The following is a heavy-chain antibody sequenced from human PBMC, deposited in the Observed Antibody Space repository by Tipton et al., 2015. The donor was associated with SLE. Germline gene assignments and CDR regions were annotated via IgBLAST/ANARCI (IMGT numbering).Heavy chain of an antibody. V-gene: IGHV4-59*01. D-gene: IGHD3-22*01. CDR1: GGSISSYY. CDR2: IYYSGST. J-gene: IGHJ3*02. CDR3: AREGSSGYCLNCRAAFDI. Sequence: TLSLTCTVSGGSISSYYWSWIRQPPGKGLEWIGYIYYSGSTNYNPSLKSRVTISVDTSKNQFSLKLSSVTAADTAVYYCAREGSSGYCLNCRAAFDIWGQGTMVTVSS.